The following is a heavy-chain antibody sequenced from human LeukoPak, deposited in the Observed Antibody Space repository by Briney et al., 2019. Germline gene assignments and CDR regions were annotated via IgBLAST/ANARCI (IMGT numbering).Heavy chain of an antibody. CDR2: IIPIFGTA. V-gene: IGHV1-69*05. CDR1: GGTFSSYA. J-gene: IGHJ3*02. D-gene: IGHD1-26*01. Sequence: ASVKVSCKASGGTFSSYAISWVRQAPGQGLEWMGRIIPIFGTANYAQKFQGRVTITTDESTSTAYMELSSLGSEDTAVYYCAGLIVGATNDAFDIWGQGTMVTVSS. CDR3: AGLIVGATNDAFDI.